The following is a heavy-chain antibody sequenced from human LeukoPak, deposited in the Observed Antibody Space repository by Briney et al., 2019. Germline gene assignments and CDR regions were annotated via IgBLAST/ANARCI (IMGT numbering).Heavy chain of an antibody. J-gene: IGHJ4*02. D-gene: IGHD3-22*01. CDR2: IYSGGNT. CDR3: ARKTDSGGQGDH. Sequence: GGSPRLSCAAYGFTVSSNYMSWLGQAPGKGLECVSVIYSGGNTYYADSVKGRFTISRDNSKNTLYLQMNSLRAADTAVYYCARKTDSGGQGDHWGRGTLVSVSS. CDR1: GFTVSSNY. V-gene: IGHV3-66*01.